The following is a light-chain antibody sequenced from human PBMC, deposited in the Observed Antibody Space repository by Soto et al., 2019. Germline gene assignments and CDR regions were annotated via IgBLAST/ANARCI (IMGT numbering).Light chain of an antibody. J-gene: IGKJ2*01. CDR3: RQYGSSPSYT. Sequence: EIVLTQSPGTLSLSPGERATLSCRASQSVSSSSYLAWYQQKPGQAPRLLIYGASRRATCIPDRFSGSGSATFFTLTISRLEPEDFAVYYCRQYGSSPSYTFGRGTKLEIK. V-gene: IGKV3-20*01. CDR1: QSVSSSSY. CDR2: GAS.